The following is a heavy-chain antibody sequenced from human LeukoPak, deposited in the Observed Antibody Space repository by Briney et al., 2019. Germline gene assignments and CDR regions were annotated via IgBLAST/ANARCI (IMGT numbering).Heavy chain of an antibody. V-gene: IGHV1-2*02. Sequence: ASVKVSCKASGYTFTGYYMHWVRQAPGQGLEWMGWINPNSGGTNYAQKFQGRVTMTRDTSISTAYMELSRLRYDDTAVYYCARESRLNNSPRDYYGMDVWGQGTTVTVSS. CDR3: ARESRLNNSPRDYYGMDV. D-gene: IGHD5-12*01. CDR2: INPNSGGT. CDR1: GYTFTGYY. J-gene: IGHJ6*02.